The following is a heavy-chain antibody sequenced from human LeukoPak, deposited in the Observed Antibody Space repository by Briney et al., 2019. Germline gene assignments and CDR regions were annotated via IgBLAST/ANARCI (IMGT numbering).Heavy chain of an antibody. CDR3: ASTPPRYLGYFDY. D-gene: IGHD3-9*01. J-gene: IGHJ4*02. CDR2: IYSGGST. CDR1: GFTFSYNY. Sequence: TGGSLRLSCAASGFTFSYNYMSWVRQAPGKGLEWVSVIYSGGSTYYADSVKGRFTISRDNSKNTLYFQMNSLRAEDTAVYYCASTPPRYLGYFDYWGQGTLVTVSS. V-gene: IGHV3-53*01.